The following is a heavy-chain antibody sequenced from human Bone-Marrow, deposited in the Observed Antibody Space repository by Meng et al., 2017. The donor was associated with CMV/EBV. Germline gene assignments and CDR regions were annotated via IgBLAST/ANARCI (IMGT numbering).Heavy chain of an antibody. CDR1: GFTFSNFA. CDR3: AKDHEPIAASDY. D-gene: IGHD6-13*01. CDR2: ISFGGGGT. J-gene: IGHJ4*02. V-gene: IGHV3-23*01. Sequence: GGSLRLSCAAAGFTFSNFAMTWVRQAPGKGLEWVSTISFGGGGTFYADSVRGRFTISRDNSDNTLFLQMDSLTAEDTAVYYCAKDHEPIAASDYWGQGTLVTVSS.